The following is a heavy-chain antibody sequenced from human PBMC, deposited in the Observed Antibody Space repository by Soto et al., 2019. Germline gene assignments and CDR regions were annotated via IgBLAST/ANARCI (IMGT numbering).Heavy chain of an antibody. CDR3: ASLYTTDAFDI. CDR2: IWYDGTNK. Sequence: PGGSLRLSCAASGFAFSSYGMHWVRQAPGKGLEWVAMIWYDGTNKYYADSVKGRFTISRDNSKNTMYLQMTSLRAEDTAVFYCASLYTTDAFDIWGQGTMVTVSS. J-gene: IGHJ3*02. D-gene: IGHD1-1*01. V-gene: IGHV3-33*01. CDR1: GFAFSSYG.